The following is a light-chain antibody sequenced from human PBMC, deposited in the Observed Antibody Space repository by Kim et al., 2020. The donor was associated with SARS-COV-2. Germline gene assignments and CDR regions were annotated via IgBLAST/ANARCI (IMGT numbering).Light chain of an antibody. J-gene: IGKJ1*01. Sequence: EMVLTQSPATLSVSPGDRATLSCRASQSISINLAWYQQKPGQAPRLLLYGASTRATGVPARFSGSGSGTEFTLTISSLQSEDFAVYYCQQYYDWPTFGQGTKVDIK. V-gene: IGKV3-15*01. CDR3: QQYYDWPT. CDR2: GAS. CDR1: QSISIN.